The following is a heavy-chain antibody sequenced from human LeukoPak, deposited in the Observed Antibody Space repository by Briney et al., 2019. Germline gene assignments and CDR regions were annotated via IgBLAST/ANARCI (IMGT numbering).Heavy chain of an antibody. J-gene: IGHJ3*02. V-gene: IGHV1-2*04. CDR2: INPNSGGT. CDR3: ARDPARYCGSTSCSTSSDAFDI. CDR1: GYTFTGYY. D-gene: IGHD2-2*01. Sequence: GASVKVSCKASGYTFTGYYMHWVRQAPGQGLEWMGWINPNSGGTNYAQKFQGWVTMTRDTSISTAYMELSRLRSDDTAVYYCARDPARYCGSTSCSTSSDAFDIWGQGTMVTVSS.